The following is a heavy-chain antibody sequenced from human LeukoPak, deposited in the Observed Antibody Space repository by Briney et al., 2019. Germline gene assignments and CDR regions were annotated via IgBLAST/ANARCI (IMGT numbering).Heavy chain of an antibody. D-gene: IGHD1-7*01. CDR1: GFPFDDYG. V-gene: IGHV3-20*01. CDR2: INWNGGST. Sequence: GGSLRLSCAASGFPFDDYGMSWVRQAPGKGLEWVSGINWNGGSTGYADSVKGRFTISRDNAKNSLYLQMNSLRAEDTALYHCARSSITGTTRSRYYGMDVWGQGTTVTVSS. J-gene: IGHJ6*02. CDR3: ARSSITGTTRSRYYGMDV.